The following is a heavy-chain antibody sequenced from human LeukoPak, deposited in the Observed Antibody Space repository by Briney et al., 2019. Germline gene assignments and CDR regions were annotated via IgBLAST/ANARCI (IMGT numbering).Heavy chain of an antibody. J-gene: IGHJ3*02. Sequence: GRSLRLSCAASGFTFSSYGMHWVRQAPGKGLEWVAVISYDGSNKYYADSVKGRFTISRDNSKNTLYLQMNSLRAEDTAVYYCAKDRGSIPNDAFDIWGQGTMVTVSS. V-gene: IGHV3-30*18. CDR2: ISYDGSNK. CDR1: GFTFSSYG. D-gene: IGHD1-26*01. CDR3: AKDRGSIPNDAFDI.